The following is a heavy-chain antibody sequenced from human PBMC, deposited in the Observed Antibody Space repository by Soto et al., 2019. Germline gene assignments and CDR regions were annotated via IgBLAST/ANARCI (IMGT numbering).Heavy chain of an antibody. CDR1: GYTFTGYY. CDR3: ARDRHVLGYCSSTSCYTDNWFDP. J-gene: IGHJ5*02. Sequence: QVQLVQSGAEVKKPGASVKVSCKASGYTFTGYYMHWVRQAPGQGLEWMGWINPNSGGTNYAQKVQGWVTMTRDTSISTAYMELSRLRSDDTAVYYCARDRHVLGYCSSTSCYTDNWFDPWGQGTLVTVSS. CDR2: INPNSGGT. V-gene: IGHV1-2*04. D-gene: IGHD2-2*02.